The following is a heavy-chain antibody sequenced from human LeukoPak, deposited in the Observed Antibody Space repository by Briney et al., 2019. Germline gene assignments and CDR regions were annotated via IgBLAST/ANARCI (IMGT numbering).Heavy chain of an antibody. CDR2: IIPIFGTA. CDR1: GGTFSSYA. D-gene: IGHD3-3*01. V-gene: IGHV1-69*05. CDR3: ATSIRFLEWLPPSGYMDV. J-gene: IGHJ6*03. Sequence: ASVKVSCKASGGTFSSYAISWVRQAPGQGLEWMGGIIPIFGTANYAQKFQGRVTITTDESTSTAYMEVSSLRSEDTAVYYCATSIRFLEWLPPSGYMDVWGKGTTVTVSS.